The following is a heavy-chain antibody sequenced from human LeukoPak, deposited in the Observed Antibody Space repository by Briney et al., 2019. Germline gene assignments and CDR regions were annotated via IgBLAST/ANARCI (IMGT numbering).Heavy chain of an antibody. V-gene: IGHV1-3*01. CDR1: GYTFTSYD. CDR2: INAGNGDT. D-gene: IGHD3-9*01. J-gene: IGHJ4*02. Sequence: ASVKVSCKASGYTFTSYDINWVRQATGQRLECMGWINAGNGDTKYSQKFLGRVSISRDTSASTVYMELSSLRFEDTAVYYCARDGGQFAVTDIYFWGQGTLVTVSS. CDR3: ARDGGQFAVTDIYF.